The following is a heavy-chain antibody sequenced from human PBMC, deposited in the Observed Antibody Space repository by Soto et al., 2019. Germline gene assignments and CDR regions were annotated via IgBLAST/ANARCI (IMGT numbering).Heavy chain of an antibody. D-gene: IGHD6-19*01. Sequence: QVQLVQSGAEVKKPGASVKVSCKASGYTFTSYDINWVRQATGQGLEWMGGMNPNSGITGYAQKFQGRVTMTRNTSISTAYMELSSLRSEDTAVYYCARDSSGWRGNWFDPWGQGTLVTASS. CDR1: GYTFTSYD. J-gene: IGHJ5*02. CDR3: ARDSSGWRGNWFDP. CDR2: MNPNSGIT. V-gene: IGHV1-8*01.